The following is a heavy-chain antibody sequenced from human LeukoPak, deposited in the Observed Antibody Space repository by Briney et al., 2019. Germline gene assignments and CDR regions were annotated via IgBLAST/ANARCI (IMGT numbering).Heavy chain of an antibody. V-gene: IGHV4-39*01. Sequence: SETLSLTCTVSGGSISSSTYYWGWIRQPPGKGLEWIGSIYYIGSTNYNPSLKSRVTISVDTSKNQFSVKLSSVTAADTAVYYCARGGIVGGDFDKWGRGTLVTVSS. CDR2: IYYIGST. CDR3: ARGGIVGGDFDK. J-gene: IGHJ4*02. CDR1: GGSISSSTYY. D-gene: IGHD3-22*01.